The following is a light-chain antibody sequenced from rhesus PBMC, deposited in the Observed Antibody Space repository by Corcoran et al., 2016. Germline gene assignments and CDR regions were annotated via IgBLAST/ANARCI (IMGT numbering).Light chain of an antibody. CDR2: NTS. CDR1: QSVGSS. J-gene: IGKJ1*01. Sequence: QVSLTQSPATLSLSPGERATLSCRASQSVGSSLAWYQQKPGQAPRLLTYNTSKRATGIPKRFIGSGAGTDVTLTSSSLEPEDFVVYYCQKYKTSPWTFGPGTRVEI. CDR3: QKYKTSPWT. V-gene: IGKV3-53*01.